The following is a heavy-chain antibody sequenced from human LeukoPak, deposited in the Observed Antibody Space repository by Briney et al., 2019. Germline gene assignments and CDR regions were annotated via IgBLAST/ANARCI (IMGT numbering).Heavy chain of an antibody. D-gene: IGHD1-1*01. J-gene: IGHJ4*02. CDR2: MNPNSGNT. CDR3: ARGYSPTIRTTGNDY. CDR1: GYTFTSHD. Sequence: ASVKVSCKASGYTFTSHDINWVRQATGQGLEWMGWMNPNSGNTGHAQKFQVRVIMSRDTSINTAYMELHSLRSDDTAVYYCARGYSPTIRTTGNDYWGQGTLVTVSS. V-gene: IGHV1-8*01.